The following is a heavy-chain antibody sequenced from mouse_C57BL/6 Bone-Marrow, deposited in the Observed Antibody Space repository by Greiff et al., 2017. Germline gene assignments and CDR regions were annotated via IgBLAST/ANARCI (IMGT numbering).Heavy chain of an antibody. Sequence: EVKLMESGGGLVQPGGSLKLSCAASGFTFSDYYMYWVRQTPEKRLEWVAYISNGGGSTYYPDTVKGRFTISRDNAKNTLYLQMSRLKSEDTAMYYCARQEIYYDYEGFAYWGQGTLVTVSA. J-gene: IGHJ3*01. CDR1: GFTFSDYY. V-gene: IGHV5-12*01. CDR2: ISNGGGST. CDR3: ARQEIYYDYEGFAY. D-gene: IGHD2-4*01.